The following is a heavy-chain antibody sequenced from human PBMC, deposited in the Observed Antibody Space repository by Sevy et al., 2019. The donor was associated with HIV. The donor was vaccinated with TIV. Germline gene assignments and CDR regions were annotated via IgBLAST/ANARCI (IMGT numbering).Heavy chain of an antibody. CDR3: TRWSGSQSIFDY. Sequence: GGSLRLSCTASGFIFGDYGMSWVRQAPGKGLEWLAFFKSKIHGGTTENAASVKGRFTTSRDDSKNIVYLQMSNLKTEDTAVYYCTRWSGSQSIFDYWGQGTLVTVSS. CDR2: FKSKIHGGTT. D-gene: IGHD1-26*01. CDR1: GFIFGDYG. V-gene: IGHV3-49*04. J-gene: IGHJ4*02.